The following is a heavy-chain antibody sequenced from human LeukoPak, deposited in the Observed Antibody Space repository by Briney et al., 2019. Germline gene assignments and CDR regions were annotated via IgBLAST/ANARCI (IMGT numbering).Heavy chain of an antibody. Sequence: GGSLRLSCAASGFTFSSYGMHWVRQAPGKGLEWVAVISYDGSNKYYADSVKGRFTISRDNSKNTLYLQMNSLRAEDTAVYYCAKEVPYSSGSSDGYWGQGTLVTVSS. D-gene: IGHD6-19*01. CDR3: AKEVPYSSGSSDGY. V-gene: IGHV3-30*18. CDR2: ISYDGSNK. CDR1: GFTFSSYG. J-gene: IGHJ4*02.